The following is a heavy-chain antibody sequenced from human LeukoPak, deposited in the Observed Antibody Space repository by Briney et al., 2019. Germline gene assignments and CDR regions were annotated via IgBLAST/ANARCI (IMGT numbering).Heavy chain of an antibody. CDR1: GFTFSRNA. CDR3: VKEGGTTLTVSFDY. CDR2: ISGRGDRT. V-gene: IGHV3-23*01. Sequence: PGGSLRLSCAASGFTFSRNAISWVRQAPGKGLEWVSAISGRGDRTYYADSVKGRFTISRDNSKNTLYQQMNSLRAEDTALYYCVKEGGTTLTVSFDYWGQGTLVTVSS. D-gene: IGHD2/OR15-2a*01. J-gene: IGHJ4*02.